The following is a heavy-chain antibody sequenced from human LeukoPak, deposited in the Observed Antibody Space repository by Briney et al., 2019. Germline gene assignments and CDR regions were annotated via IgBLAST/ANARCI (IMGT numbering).Heavy chain of an antibody. CDR2: MNPNSGNT. J-gene: IGHJ6*02. Sequence: ASVKVSCKASGGTFTSYDINWVRQATGQGLEWMGWMNPNSGNTGYAQKFQGRVTMTRNTSISTAYMELSSLRSEDTAVYYCASVRIAARRYYYYYGMDVWGQGTTVTVSS. CDR1: GGTFTSYD. V-gene: IGHV1-8*01. D-gene: IGHD6-6*01. CDR3: ASVRIAARRYYYYYGMDV.